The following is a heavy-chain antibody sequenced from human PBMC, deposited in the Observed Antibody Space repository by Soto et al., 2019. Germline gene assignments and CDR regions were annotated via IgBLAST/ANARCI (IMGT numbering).Heavy chain of an antibody. J-gene: IGHJ6*02. CDR2: IIPIFGTA. CDR3: ARSQCGSNSLDLYYYYYYGMDV. D-gene: IGHD2-2*01. CDR1: GGTFSSYA. Sequence: QVQLVQSGAEVKKPGSSVKVSCKAPGGTFSSYAISWVRQAPGQGLEWMGGIIPIFGTAKYAQKFQGRVTITADESTSTCYMELRSMRSEDTAVYYYARSQCGSNSLDLYYYYYYGMDVWGQGTTVTVSS. V-gene: IGHV1-69*01.